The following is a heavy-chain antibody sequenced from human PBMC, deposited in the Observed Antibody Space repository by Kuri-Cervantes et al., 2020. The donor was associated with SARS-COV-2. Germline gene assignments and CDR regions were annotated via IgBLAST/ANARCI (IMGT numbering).Heavy chain of an antibody. CDR2: TTNNGDNT. CDR1: GFTFNSYA. V-gene: IGHV3-64D*08. CDR3: VKDHSPTRGYHYYGMDV. Sequence: GESLKISCLASGFTFNSYAMFWVRQAPGKGLESVSATTNNGDNTYYADSVKGRFTISRDNSKHTLYLQMSSLSAEDTAVYYCVKDHSPTRGYHYYGMDVWGQGTTVTVSS. D-gene: IGHD3-10*01. J-gene: IGHJ6*02.